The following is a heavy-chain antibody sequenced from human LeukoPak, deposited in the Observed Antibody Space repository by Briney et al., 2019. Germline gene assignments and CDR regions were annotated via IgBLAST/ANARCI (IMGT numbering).Heavy chain of an antibody. V-gene: IGHV4-38-2*02. CDR3: ARDQDYYGSGSYGPDY. D-gene: IGHD3-10*01. CDR1: GYSITSGYY. Sequence: PSETLSLTCTVSGYSITSGYYWGWIRQPPGKGLEWIGSVYHSGSTFYNPSLKSRVTISADPSKNQFSLKLSSVTAADTAVYYCARDQDYYGSGSYGPDYWGQGILVTVSS. J-gene: IGHJ4*02. CDR2: VYHSGST.